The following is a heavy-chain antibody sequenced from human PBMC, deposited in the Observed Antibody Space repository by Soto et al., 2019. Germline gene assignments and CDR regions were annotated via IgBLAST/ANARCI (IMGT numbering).Heavy chain of an antibody. CDR3: ARDFTGWPPDGVDS. Sequence: SVKVSCKASGGTFSNSAVIWVRQAPGQGLEWMGGIIPIFGTVNYAQNFQGRVTITADESTSTAFMELSSLRSDDTAVYFCARDFTGWPPDGVDSWGQGTLVTVSS. V-gene: IGHV1-69*13. J-gene: IGHJ4*02. D-gene: IGHD3-16*01. CDR1: GGTFSNSA. CDR2: IIPIFGTV.